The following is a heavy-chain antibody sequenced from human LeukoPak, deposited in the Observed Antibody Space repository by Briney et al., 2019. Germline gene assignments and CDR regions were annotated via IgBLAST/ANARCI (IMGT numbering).Heavy chain of an antibody. V-gene: IGHV3-7*03. Sequence: GGSLRLSCVASGFTFSRYWMSWARQAPGKGLQWVANIKEDGSEKYYVDSVKGRFTISRDNAKNSLYLHMISLRAEDTAVYYCARTGDSHYWGQGTPVTVSS. CDR3: ARTGDSHY. CDR2: IKEDGSEK. J-gene: IGHJ4*02. CDR1: GFTFSRYW. D-gene: IGHD7-27*01.